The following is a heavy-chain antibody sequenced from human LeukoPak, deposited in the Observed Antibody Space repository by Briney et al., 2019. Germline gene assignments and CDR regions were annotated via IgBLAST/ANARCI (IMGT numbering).Heavy chain of an antibody. J-gene: IGHJ4*02. V-gene: IGHV1-2*02. Sequence: ASVKVSCKASGYTFTGDYMYWVRQAPGQGLEWMGWINPNSGGTKYAQKFQGRVTMTRDTSISTAYMELSRLRSDDTAVYYCARPVLGDGTVAAQFEHWGQGTLVTVSS. CDR1: GYTFTGDY. CDR3: ARPVLGDGTVAAQFEH. CDR2: INPNSGGT. D-gene: IGHD2-15*01.